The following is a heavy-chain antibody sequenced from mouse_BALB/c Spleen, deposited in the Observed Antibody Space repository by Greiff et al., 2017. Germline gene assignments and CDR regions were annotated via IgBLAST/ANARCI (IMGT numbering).Heavy chain of an antibody. D-gene: IGHD2-3*01. J-gene: IGHJ3*01. V-gene: IGHV1-9*01. CDR1: GYTFSSYW. CDR3: ARGVYDGYYGRFAY. Sequence: VKLQESGAELMKPGASVKISCKATGYTFSSYWIEWVKQRPGHGLEWIGEILPGSGSTNYNEKFKGKATFTADTSSNTAYMQLSSLTSEDSAVYYCARGVYDGYYGRFAYWGQGTLVTVSA. CDR2: ILPGSGST.